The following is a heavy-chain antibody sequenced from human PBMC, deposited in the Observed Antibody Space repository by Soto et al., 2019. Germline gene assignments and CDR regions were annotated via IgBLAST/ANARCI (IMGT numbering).Heavy chain of an antibody. V-gene: IGHV1-69*06. D-gene: IGHD4-4*01. Sequence: SVKVSCKASGGTFSSYAISWVRQAPGQGLEWMGGIIPIFGTANYAQKFQGRVTITADKSTSTAYLQWNTLKASDTAMYYCARHISNFRYYYYAMDVWGQGTTVTVSS. CDR3: ARHISNFRYYYYAMDV. CDR2: IIPIFGTA. CDR1: GGTFSSYA. J-gene: IGHJ6*02.